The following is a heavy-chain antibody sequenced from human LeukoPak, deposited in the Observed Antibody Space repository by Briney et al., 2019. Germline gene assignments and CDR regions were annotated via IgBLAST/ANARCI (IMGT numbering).Heavy chain of an antibody. Sequence: PSETLSLTCTVSGGSISSYYWSWIRQPAGKGLEWIGRIYTSGSTNYNPSLKSRVTMSVDTSKNQFSLKLSSVTAADTAVYYCARGRMGSGWYWFFDYWGQGTLVTVSS. J-gene: IGHJ4*02. CDR2: IYTSGST. CDR1: GGSISSYY. V-gene: IGHV4-4*07. CDR3: ARGRMGSGWYWFFDY. D-gene: IGHD6-19*01.